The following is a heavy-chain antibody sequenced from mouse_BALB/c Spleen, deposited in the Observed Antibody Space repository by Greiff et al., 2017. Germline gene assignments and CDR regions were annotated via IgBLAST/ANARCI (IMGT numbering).Heavy chain of an antibody. V-gene: IGHV3-8*02. J-gene: IGHJ4*01. CDR1: GDSITSGY. CDR3: ARFYYYGSSLYYYAMDY. Sequence: VQLKESGPSLVKPSQTLSLTCSVTGDSITSGYWNWIRKFPGNKLEYMGYISYSGSTYYNPSLKSRISITRDTSKNQYYLQLNSVTTEDTATYYCARFYYYGSSLYYYAMDYWGQGTSVTVSS. D-gene: IGHD1-1*01. CDR2: ISYSGST.